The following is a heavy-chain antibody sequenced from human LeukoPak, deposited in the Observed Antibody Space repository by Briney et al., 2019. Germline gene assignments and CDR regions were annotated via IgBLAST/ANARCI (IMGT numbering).Heavy chain of an antibody. J-gene: IGHJ5*02. D-gene: IGHD2-15*01. CDR2: IYSGGST. Sequence: PGGSLRLSCAASGFTFSSYGMHWVRQAPGKGLEWVPVIYSGGSTYYADSVKGGFTISRDNSKNTLYLQMNSLRAEDTAVYYCARDCSGGSCYPGSDNWFDPWGQGTLVTVSS. V-gene: IGHV3-NL1*01. CDR3: ARDCSGGSCYPGSDNWFDP. CDR1: GFTFSSYG.